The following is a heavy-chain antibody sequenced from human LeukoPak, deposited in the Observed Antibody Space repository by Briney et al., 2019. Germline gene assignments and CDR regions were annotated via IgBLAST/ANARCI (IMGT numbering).Heavy chain of an antibody. CDR1: GGTFNSYA. CDR2: IMPLFGTA. V-gene: IGHV1-69*05. CDR3: ASGSLGDGYGVGDYYQYMDV. D-gene: IGHD5-24*01. Sequence: SVKVSCKASGGTFNSYAISWVRQPPGQGLEWMGGIMPLFGTANYAQEFQGRVTVTTDESASTAYMEVSSLRSEDTAVYYCASGSLGDGYGVGDYYQYMDVWGKGTTVTVSS. J-gene: IGHJ6*03.